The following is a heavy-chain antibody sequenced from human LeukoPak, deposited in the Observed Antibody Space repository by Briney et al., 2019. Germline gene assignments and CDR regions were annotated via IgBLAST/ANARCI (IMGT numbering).Heavy chain of an antibody. J-gene: IGHJ4*02. CDR2: ISSSSTTI. CDR1: GFTFSSYS. Sequence: GGPLRLSCAASGFTFSSYSMNWIRQAPGKGLEWISYISSSSTTISYADSVKGRFTISRDNAKNSLFLQMNSLRAEDTALYYCARDLTTVTTPGYWGQGTLVTVSS. V-gene: IGHV3-48*01. D-gene: IGHD4-17*01. CDR3: ARDLTTVTTPGY.